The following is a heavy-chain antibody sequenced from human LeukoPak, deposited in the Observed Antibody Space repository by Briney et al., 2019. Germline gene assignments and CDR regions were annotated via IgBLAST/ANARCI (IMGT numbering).Heavy chain of an antibody. CDR2: IRYDGSNK. D-gene: IGHD1-26*01. CDR1: GFTFSSYG. Sequence: PGGSLRLSCAASGFTFSSYGMHWVRQAPGKGLEWVAFIRYDGSNKYYADSVKGRFTISRDNAKNSLYLQMNSLRAEDTAVYYCARDFRAIAAFDIWGQGTMVTVSS. J-gene: IGHJ3*02. V-gene: IGHV3-30*02. CDR3: ARDFRAIAAFDI.